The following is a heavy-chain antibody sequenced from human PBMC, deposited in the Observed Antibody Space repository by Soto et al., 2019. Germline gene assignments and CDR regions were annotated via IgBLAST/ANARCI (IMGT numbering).Heavy chain of an antibody. J-gene: IGHJ4*02. V-gene: IGHV3-23*01. Sequence: EVQLLESGGGLVQPGGSLRLSCAASRFTFSSYAMSWVRQAPGKGLEWVSAISGSGGSTYYADSVKGRFTISRDNSKNTLYLQMNSLRAEDTAVYYCAKGPWGGNGIDYWGQGTLVTVSS. CDR3: AKGPWGGNGIDY. CDR2: ISGSGGST. CDR1: RFTFSSYA. D-gene: IGHD3-16*01.